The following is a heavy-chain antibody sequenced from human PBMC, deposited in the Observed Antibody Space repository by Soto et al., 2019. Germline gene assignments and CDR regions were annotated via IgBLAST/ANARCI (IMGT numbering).Heavy chain of an antibody. Sequence: QVQLQESGPGLVKPSETLSLTCSVSSGSISRYYWTWIRQPPGKGLEWIGYIYHSGITSYNPSLKRRVTISVDTSKNQFSLKLSSVTTADTAVYYCAKLVREMATTHYFDYWGQGTLVTVSS. CDR1: SGSISRYY. V-gene: IGHV4-59*01. CDR3: AKLVREMATTHYFDY. CDR2: IYHSGIT. D-gene: IGHD1-1*01. J-gene: IGHJ4*02.